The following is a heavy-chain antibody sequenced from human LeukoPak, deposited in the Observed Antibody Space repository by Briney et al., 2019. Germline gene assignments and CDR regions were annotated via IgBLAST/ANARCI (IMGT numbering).Heavy chain of an antibody. CDR1: GFIFSSYW. CDR3: ARKNGLDY. V-gene: IGHV3-7*01. CDR2: IKQDGSEK. Sequence: PGGSLRLSCAASGFIFSSYWMSWVRQAPGKGLEWVANIKQDGSEKYYVDSVKGRFTISRDNAKNSLYLQMNSLRAEDTAVYYCARKNGLDYWGQGTLVTVSS. J-gene: IGHJ4*02. D-gene: IGHD1-1*01.